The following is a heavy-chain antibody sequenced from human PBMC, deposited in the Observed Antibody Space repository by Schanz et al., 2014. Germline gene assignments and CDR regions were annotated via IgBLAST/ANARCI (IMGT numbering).Heavy chain of an antibody. Sequence: QVQVVQSGGGLVKPGGSLRLSCAASGFVFGDYYMTWIRQAPGKGLEWLSYISDSGTYTNYADSVKGRFTISRDNAKSSLYPQMNSLRVEDTAVYYCAASSGWHPSTDYWGQGTLVTVPS. CDR2: ISDSGTYT. D-gene: IGHD6-19*01. CDR3: AASSGWHPSTDY. V-gene: IGHV3-11*05. J-gene: IGHJ4*02. CDR1: GFVFGDYY.